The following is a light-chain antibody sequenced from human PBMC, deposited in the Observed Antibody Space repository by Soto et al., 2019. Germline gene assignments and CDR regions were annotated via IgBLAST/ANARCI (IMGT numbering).Light chain of an antibody. CDR3: QQYGSSPPVT. CDR1: QSVSSTY. J-gene: IGKJ1*01. V-gene: IGKV3-20*01. CDR2: GAS. Sequence: EIVLTQSPGTLSLSPGERSTLSCRASQSVSSTYLAWYQQKPGQAPRLLIYGASTRATGIPARFSGSGSGTDFTLTIRRLEPEDFAVYYCQQYGSSPPVTFGQGTTGDIK.